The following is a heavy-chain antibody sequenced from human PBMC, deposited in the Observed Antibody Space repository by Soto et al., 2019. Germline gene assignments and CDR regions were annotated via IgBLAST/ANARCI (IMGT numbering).Heavy chain of an antibody. V-gene: IGHV4-34*01. D-gene: IGHD6-13*01. CDR1: GGSLSGYY. CDR2: INHGGSA. CDR3: ARYSSSWSKYVQH. Sequence: PSETLSLTCAVYGGSLSGYYWSWIRQTPGKRLEWVGDINHGGSANYNPSLKSRVTLSLDPSKNQFSLKLSSVIAADTAVYYCARYSSSWSKYVQHWGRGTLVTVS. J-gene: IGHJ1*01.